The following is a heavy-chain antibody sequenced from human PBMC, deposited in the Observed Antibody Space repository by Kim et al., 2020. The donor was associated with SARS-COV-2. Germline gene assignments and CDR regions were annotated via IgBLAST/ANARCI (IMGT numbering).Heavy chain of an antibody. V-gene: IGHV3-74*01. D-gene: IGHD6-13*01. CDR3: ARTPYSSSWGGMDV. CDR1: GFTFSSYW. CDR2: INSDGSST. J-gene: IGHJ6*02. Sequence: GGSLRLSCAASGFTFSSYWMHWVRQAPGKGLVWVSRINSDGSSTSYADSVKGRFTISRDNAKNTLYLQMNSLRAEDTAVYYCARTPYSSSWGGMDVWGQGTTVTVSS.